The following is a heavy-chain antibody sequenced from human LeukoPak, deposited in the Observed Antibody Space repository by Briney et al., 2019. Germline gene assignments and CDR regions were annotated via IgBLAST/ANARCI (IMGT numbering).Heavy chain of an antibody. CDR2: IHYSGST. D-gene: IGHD6-13*01. Sequence: SETLSLTCTVSGGSISRYYWSWIRQPPGKGLEWIGYIHYSGSTNYNPSLKSRVTISGDASKKQFSLKLSSVTAADTAVYYCASENIAAAGFDYWGQGTLVTVSS. J-gene: IGHJ4*02. CDR1: GGSISRYY. CDR3: ASENIAAAGFDY. V-gene: IGHV4-59*01.